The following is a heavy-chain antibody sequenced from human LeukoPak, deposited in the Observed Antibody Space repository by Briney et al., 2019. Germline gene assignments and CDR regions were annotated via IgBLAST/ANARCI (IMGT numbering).Heavy chain of an antibody. D-gene: IGHD3-3*01. CDR3: AKGPLYLEWLGAPDY. CDR2: ISGSGGST. CDR1: GFTFSSYA. Sequence: PGGSLRLSCASSGFTFSSYAMSWVRQAPGKGLEWVSAISGSGGSTYYADSVKGRFTSSRDNSKNTLYLQMNRLRAEDTAVYYCAKGPLYLEWLGAPDYWGQGTLVTVSS. J-gene: IGHJ4*02. V-gene: IGHV3-23*01.